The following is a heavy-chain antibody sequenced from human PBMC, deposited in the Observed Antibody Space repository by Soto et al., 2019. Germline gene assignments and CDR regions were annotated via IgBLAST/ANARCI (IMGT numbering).Heavy chain of an antibody. CDR1: GVSFRRSR. J-gene: IGHJ4*02. CDR2: ISGTSDYI. CDR3: AKDGVYYYGETGH. D-gene: IGHD3-10*01. Sequence: WVSLRVACGAGGVSFRRSRMNWVRQAPGKGLEWVSSISGTSDYIDYADSVRGRFTISRDTSRDTLYLQLNSLRAEDTAVYYCAKDGVYYYGETGHWGQGTLVPVSS. V-gene: IGHV3-21*04.